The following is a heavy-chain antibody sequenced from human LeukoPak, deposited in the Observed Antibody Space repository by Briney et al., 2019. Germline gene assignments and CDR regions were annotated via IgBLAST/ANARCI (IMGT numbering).Heavy chain of an antibody. Sequence: PSETLSLTCTVSGGSISSGSYYWSWIRQPAGKGLEWIGRIYTSGSTNYNPSLKSRVTISVDTSKNQFSLKLSSVTAADTAVYYCARVYLDIVATGNWFDPWGQGTLVTVSS. CDR3: ARVYLDIVATGNWFDP. CDR2: IYTSGST. D-gene: IGHD5-12*01. CDR1: GGSISSGSYY. V-gene: IGHV4-61*02. J-gene: IGHJ5*02.